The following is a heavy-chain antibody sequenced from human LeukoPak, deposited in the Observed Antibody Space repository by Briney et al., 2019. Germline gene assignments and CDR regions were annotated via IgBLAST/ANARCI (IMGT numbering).Heavy chain of an antibody. J-gene: IGHJ6*02. CDR3: ARDRVLQLLYKPPYYYYGMDV. CDR1: GGSISSYY. V-gene: IGHV4-4*07. Sequence: SETLSLTCTVSGGSISSYYWSWIRQPAGKRLEWIGRIYTSGSTNYNPSLKSRVTMSVDTSKNQFSLKLSSVTAADTAVYYCARDRVLQLLYKPPYYYYGMDVWGQGTTVTVSS. CDR2: IYTSGST. D-gene: IGHD2-2*01.